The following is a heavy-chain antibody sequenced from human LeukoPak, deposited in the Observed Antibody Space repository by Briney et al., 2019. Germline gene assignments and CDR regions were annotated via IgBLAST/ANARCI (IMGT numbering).Heavy chain of an antibody. J-gene: IGHJ5*02. Sequence: KPSETLSLTCTVSGGSISSSSYYWGWIRQPPGKGLERIGSIYYSGSTYYNPSLKSRVTISVDTSKNQFSLKLSSVTAADTAVYYCARAEIAAAGTCWFDPWGQGTLVTVSS. CDR3: ARAEIAAAGTCWFDP. D-gene: IGHD6-13*01. CDR2: IYYSGST. CDR1: GGSISSSSYY. V-gene: IGHV4-39*01.